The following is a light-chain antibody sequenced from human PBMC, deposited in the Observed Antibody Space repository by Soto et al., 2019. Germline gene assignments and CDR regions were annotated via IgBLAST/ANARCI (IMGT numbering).Light chain of an antibody. CDR3: QQHSNLIT. J-gene: IGKJ5*01. CDR2: DTS. CDR1: QSVSSY. V-gene: IGKV3-11*01. Sequence: EIVLTQSPATLSLSPGEGATLSCRASQSVSSYLAWYQQKPGQAPRLLIYDTSNRATGIPARFSGSGSGTDFTLTISSLEPEDFAVYYCQQHSNLITFGQGTRLEIK.